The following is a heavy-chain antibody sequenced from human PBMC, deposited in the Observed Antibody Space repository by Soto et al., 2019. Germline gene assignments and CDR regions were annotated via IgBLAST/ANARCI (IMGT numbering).Heavy chain of an antibody. J-gene: IGHJ6*02. V-gene: IGHV1-18*01. CDR3: ARDSSGWIYYYYSGMDV. CDR2: ISAYNGNT. D-gene: IGHD6-19*01. Sequence: ASVKVSCKASGYTFTSYGISWVRQAPGQGLEWMGWISAYNGNTNYAQKLQGRVTMTTDTSTSTAYMELRSLRSDDTAVYYCARDSSGWIYYYYSGMDVWGQGTTVTVSS. CDR1: GYTFTSYG.